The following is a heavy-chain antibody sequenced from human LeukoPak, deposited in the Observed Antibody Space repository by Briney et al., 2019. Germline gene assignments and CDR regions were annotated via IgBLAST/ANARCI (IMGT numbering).Heavy chain of an antibody. J-gene: IGHJ3*02. CDR2: INHSGST. CDR1: GGSFSGYY. D-gene: IGHD3-22*01. V-gene: IGHV4-34*01. Sequence: SETLSLTCAVYGGSFSGYYWSWIRQPPGKGLEWIGEINHSGSTNYNPSLKSRVTISVDTSKNQFSLKLSSVTAADTAVYYCARETGYYDSSGYWDLAFDIWGQGTMVTVSS. CDR3: ARETGYYDSSGYWDLAFDI.